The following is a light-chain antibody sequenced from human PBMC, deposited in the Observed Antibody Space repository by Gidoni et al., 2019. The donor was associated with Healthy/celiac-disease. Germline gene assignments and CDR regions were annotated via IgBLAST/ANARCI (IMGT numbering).Light chain of an antibody. CDR2: WAS. Sequence: DSVITKSPDSLAVSLGERATLHGKSSQSVLYSSNNKNYLAWYQQNPGQPPKLLIYWASTRESGVPDRFSGSGSCTDFTLTISSLQAEDVAVYYCQQYYSTPWTFGQGTKVEIK. V-gene: IGKV4-1*01. CDR3: QQYYSTPWT. J-gene: IGKJ1*01. CDR1: QSVLYSSNNKNY.